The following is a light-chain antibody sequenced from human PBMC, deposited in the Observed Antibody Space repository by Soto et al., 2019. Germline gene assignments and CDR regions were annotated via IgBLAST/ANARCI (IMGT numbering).Light chain of an antibody. CDR3: MQALQTPKT. V-gene: IGKV2-28*01. CDR1: QSLLHSNGYNY. Sequence: DIVMTQSPLSLPVTTGEPASISCRSSQSLLHSNGYNYLDWYLQKPGQSPQLLIYLGSNRASGVPDRFGGSGSCTDFTLKISRVEAEDVGVYYCMQALQTPKTFGQGTKLDIK. J-gene: IGKJ1*01. CDR2: LGS.